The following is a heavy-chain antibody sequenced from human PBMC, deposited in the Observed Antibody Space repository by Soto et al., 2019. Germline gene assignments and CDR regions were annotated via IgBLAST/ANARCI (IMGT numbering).Heavy chain of an antibody. CDR1: GYSFTSYW. J-gene: IGHJ3*02. Sequence: PGESLKISCKGSGYSFTSYWIGWVRQMPGKGLEWMGIIYPGDSDTRYSPSFQGQVTISADKSISTAYLQWSSLKASDTAMYYCARTYDYGDAQDAFDIWGQGTMVTVSS. CDR3: ARTYDYGDAQDAFDI. D-gene: IGHD4-17*01. CDR2: IYPGDSDT. V-gene: IGHV5-51*01.